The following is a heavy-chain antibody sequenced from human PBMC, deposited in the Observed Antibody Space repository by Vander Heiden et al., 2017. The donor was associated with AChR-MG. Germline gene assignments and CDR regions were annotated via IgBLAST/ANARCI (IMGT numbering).Heavy chain of an antibody. CDR1: GFTFSNAW. CDR3: TTDPLMSTFGGVNFDY. V-gene: IGHV3-15*01. D-gene: IGHD3-16*01. J-gene: IGHJ4*02. Sequence: EVQLVESGGGLVKPGGSLRLSCAASGFTFSNAWMSWVRQAPGKGLEWVGRIKSKTDGGTTDYAAPVKGRFTISRDDSKNTLYLKMNSLKTEDTAVYYCTTDPLMSTFGGVNFDYWGQGTLVTVSS. CDR2: IKSKTDGGTT.